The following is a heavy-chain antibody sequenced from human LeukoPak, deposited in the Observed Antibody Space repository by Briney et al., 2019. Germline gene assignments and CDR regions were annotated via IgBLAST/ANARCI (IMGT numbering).Heavy chain of an antibody. D-gene: IGHD1-14*01. CDR3: ARGNPGRGYPYYSVWTS. Sequence: SETLSLTCTVSGGSISNYYWTWIRQSPGTGLEWIGYIYHSGSTNYNPSLKSRVTISVDTSKNQFSLKLNSVTAADTAMYYCARGNPGRGYPYYSVWTSGATGPRSPSP. CDR1: GGSISNYY. V-gene: IGHV4-59*01. J-gene: IGHJ6*02. CDR2: IYHSGST.